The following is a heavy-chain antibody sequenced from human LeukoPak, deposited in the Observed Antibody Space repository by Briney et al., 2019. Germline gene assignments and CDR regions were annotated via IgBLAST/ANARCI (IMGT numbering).Heavy chain of an antibody. CDR2: IYYGGST. CDR3: ARHGRGDRADAFDI. D-gene: IGHD2-21*01. V-gene: IGHV4-59*01. CDR1: GGSISSYY. J-gene: IGHJ3*02. Sequence: SETLSLTCAVSGGSISSYYWSWLRQSPGKGLEWIGYIYYGGSTNYNPSLKSRVTISVDTSKTQFSLMLNSVTAADTAVYFCARHGRGDRADAFDIWGQGTVVIVSS.